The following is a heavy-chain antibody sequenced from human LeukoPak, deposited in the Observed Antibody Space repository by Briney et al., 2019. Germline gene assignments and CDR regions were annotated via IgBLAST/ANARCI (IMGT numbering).Heavy chain of an antibody. D-gene: IGHD6-13*01. V-gene: IGHV3-66*01. J-gene: IGHJ4*02. CDR1: GFTVSSNY. Sequence: GGSLRLSCAASGFTVSSNYMSWVRQAPGKGLEWVSVIYSDGSTYYADSVKGRFSISRDNSKNTVYLQTNRLRAEDTAVYYCARDIGSSAGFDYWGQGTLVTVSS. CDR3: ARDIGSSAGFDY. CDR2: IYSDGST.